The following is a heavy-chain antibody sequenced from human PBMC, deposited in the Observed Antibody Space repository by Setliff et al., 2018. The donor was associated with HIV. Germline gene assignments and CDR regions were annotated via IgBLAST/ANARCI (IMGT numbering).Heavy chain of an antibody. D-gene: IGHD4-4*01. Sequence: LRLSCAASQFSFDAYAMHWVRQAPGKGLEWVALIISDGSDQLYADSVKGRFTVSSDNAKSSLYLQMNSLRAEDTAVYYCARVVGSNLFQYYFYMDVWGKGTTVTVSS. CDR1: QFSFDAYA. CDR2: IISDGSDQ. J-gene: IGHJ6*03. V-gene: IGHV3-30*04. CDR3: ARVVGSNLFQYYFYMDV.